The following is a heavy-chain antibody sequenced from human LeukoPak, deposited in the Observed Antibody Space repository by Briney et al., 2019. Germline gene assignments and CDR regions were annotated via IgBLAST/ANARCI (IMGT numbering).Heavy chain of an antibody. V-gene: IGHV1-18*01. D-gene: IGHD3-9*01. J-gene: IGHJ4*02. CDR1: GYTFINYG. CDR3: ARVDILTGYYYFDY. CDR2: ISVDSGNT. Sequence: GASVKVSCKASGYTFINYGISWVRQAPGRGLEWMGWISVDSGNTYYTQKFQGRVTFTTDTSTSTAYMELRSLRSDDTAVYYCARVDILTGYYYFDYWGQGTLVTVSS.